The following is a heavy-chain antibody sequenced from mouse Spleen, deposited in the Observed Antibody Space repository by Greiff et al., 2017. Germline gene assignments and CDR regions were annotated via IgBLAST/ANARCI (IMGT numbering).Heavy chain of an antibody. CDR2: IDPEDGDT. CDR1: GFNIKDYY. Sequence: EVQLQQSGAELARPGASVKLSCTASGFNIKDYYMHWVKQRPEQGLEWIGRIDPEDGDTEYAPKFQGKATMTADTSSNTAYLQLSSLTSEDTAVYYCTTGATMVTTRGAYWGQGTLVTVSA. CDR3: TTGATMVTTRGAY. V-gene: IGHV14-1*01. D-gene: IGHD2-2*01. J-gene: IGHJ3*01.